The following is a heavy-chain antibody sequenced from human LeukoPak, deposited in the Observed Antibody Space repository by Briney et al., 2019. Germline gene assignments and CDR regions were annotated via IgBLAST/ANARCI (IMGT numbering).Heavy chain of an antibody. CDR1: GFTFRSYG. V-gene: IGHV3-23*01. Sequence: GGTLRLSCAASGFTFRSYGMSWVRQAPGKGLEWVSGISGSGGRTFYADSVKGRFTISRDNSKNTLYLQMNSLRAEDTAVYYCATLGTYGSGSYYPPYYYYYMDVWGKGTTVTISS. CDR3: ATLGTYGSGSYYPPYYYYYMDV. D-gene: IGHD3-10*01. CDR2: ISGSGGRT. J-gene: IGHJ6*03.